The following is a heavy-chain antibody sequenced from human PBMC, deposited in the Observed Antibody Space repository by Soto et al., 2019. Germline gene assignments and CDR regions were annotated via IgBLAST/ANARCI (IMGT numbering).Heavy chain of an antibody. CDR2: IYYSGST. J-gene: IGHJ5*02. V-gene: IGHV4-30-4*01. Sequence: KASETLSLTCTVSGGSISSGDYYWSWIRQPPGKGLEWIGYIYYSGSTYYNPSLKSRVTISVDTSKNQFSLKLSSVTAADTAVYYCARRITMIANNWFDPWGQGTLVTVSS. CDR1: GGSISSGDYY. D-gene: IGHD3-22*01. CDR3: ARRITMIANNWFDP.